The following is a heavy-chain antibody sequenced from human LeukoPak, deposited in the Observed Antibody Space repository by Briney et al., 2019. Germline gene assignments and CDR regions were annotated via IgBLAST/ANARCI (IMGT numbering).Heavy chain of an antibody. Sequence: GGSLRLSCAASGFTFSSHWMHWVRQAPGKGLVWVPRIKRDGSSTSYADSVKGRFTISRDNAKNTLYLQMNSLRAEDTAVYYCARDPDSSGYSTFHDWGQGTLVTVSS. D-gene: IGHD3-22*01. CDR3: ARDPDSSGYSTFHD. CDR1: GFTFSSHW. J-gene: IGHJ1*01. V-gene: IGHV3-74*01. CDR2: IKRDGSST.